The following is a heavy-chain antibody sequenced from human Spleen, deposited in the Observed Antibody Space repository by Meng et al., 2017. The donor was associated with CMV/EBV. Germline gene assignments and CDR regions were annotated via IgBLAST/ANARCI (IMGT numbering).Heavy chain of an antibody. CDR2: ISGSGGST. V-gene: IGHV3-23*01. CDR3: ARFRRELGYFDY. CDR1: GFTFSSYA. D-gene: IGHD1-26*01. Sequence: GGSLRLSCAASGFTFSSYAMSWVRQAPGKGLEWVSAISGSGGSTYYADSVKGRFTISRDNAKNSLYLQMNSLRAEDTAVYYCARFRRELGYFDYWGQGTLVTVSS. J-gene: IGHJ4*02.